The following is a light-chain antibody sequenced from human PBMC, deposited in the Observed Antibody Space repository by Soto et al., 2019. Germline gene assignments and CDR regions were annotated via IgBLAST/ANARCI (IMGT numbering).Light chain of an antibody. J-gene: IGLJ3*02. CDR3: AVWDDSLSNWV. CDR2: RNN. V-gene: IGLV1-47*01. CDR1: SSNIGTKY. Sequence: QLVLTQPPSASGTPGQRVTISCSGSSSNIGTKYVFWYQHLPGTAPKLLIYRNNQRPSGVPDRCSGSKSGTSASLAISGLRSEDEADSDCAVWDDSLSNWVFGGGTKLTVL.